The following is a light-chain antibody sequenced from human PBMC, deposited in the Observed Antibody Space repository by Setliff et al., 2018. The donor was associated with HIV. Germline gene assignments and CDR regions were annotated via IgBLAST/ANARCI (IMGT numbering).Light chain of an antibody. Sequence: DIVMTQSPDSLAVSLGERATINCESSQSVLYSSNNKNYLAWYQQKPGQPPKLLIYWASTRESGVPGRFSGSGSGTDFTLTISSLQAEDVAVYYCQQYYSTPTFGPGTKVDIK. CDR1: QSVLYSSNNKNY. CDR3: QQYYSTPT. V-gene: IGKV4-1*01. CDR2: WAS. J-gene: IGKJ3*01.